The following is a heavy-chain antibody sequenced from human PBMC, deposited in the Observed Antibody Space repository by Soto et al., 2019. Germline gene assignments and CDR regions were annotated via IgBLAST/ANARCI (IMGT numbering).Heavy chain of an antibody. Sequence: QVQLVQSGVEVKKPGASVKVSCQASGYTFTNYGITWLRQAPGQGLEWMGWVSAYNRNTNYAQRFQDRVTMTTDTPTRTAYMELRNLKSADPAIYFCARERQYEPLLYWGQGPLVTVSS. CDR2: VSAYNRNT. CDR1: GYTFTNYG. V-gene: IGHV1-18*01. J-gene: IGHJ4*02. CDR3: ARERQYEPLLY. D-gene: IGHD2-2*01.